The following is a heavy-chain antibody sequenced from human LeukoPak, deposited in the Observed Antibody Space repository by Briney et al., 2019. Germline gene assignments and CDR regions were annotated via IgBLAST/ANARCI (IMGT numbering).Heavy chain of an antibody. V-gene: IGHV3-23*01. CDR3: AKDITSYDYGDYGGSDY. Sequence: HSGGSLRLSCAASGFTFTSYAMSWVRQAPGKGLNWFSAFGGSARSTFYADSVKGRFTISRDNSKHMVYLHMNSLRAEDTAIYYCAKDITSYDYGDYGGSDYWGQGTLVTVSS. D-gene: IGHD4-17*01. CDR1: GFTFTSYA. J-gene: IGHJ4*02. CDR2: FGGSARST.